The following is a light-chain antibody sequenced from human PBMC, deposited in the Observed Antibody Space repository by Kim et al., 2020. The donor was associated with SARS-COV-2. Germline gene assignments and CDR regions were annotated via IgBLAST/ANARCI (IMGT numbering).Light chain of an antibody. J-gene: IGKJ2*01. V-gene: IGKV3-20*01. CDR1: QSVSSSY. CDR3: HQYGSSPLT. CDR2: GAS. Sequence: LSPGERATLSCRASQSVSSSYLAWYQQKPGQAPRLLIYGASSRASGIPDRFSGSGSGTDFTLTLSRLEPEDFAVYYCHQYGSSPLTFGQGTKLEI.